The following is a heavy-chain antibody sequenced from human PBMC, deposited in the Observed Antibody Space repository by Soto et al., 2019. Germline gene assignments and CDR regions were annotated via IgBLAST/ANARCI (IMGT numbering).Heavy chain of an antibody. Sequence: PGGSLRLSCAASGFTFSSYLMSWVRQAPGKGLEWVANIKQDGSEKYYVDSVKGRFTTSRDNAKNSLYLQMNSLRAEDTAAYYCARRNWNYWDYYGMDVWGQGTTVTVSS. CDR3: ARRNWNYWDYYGMDV. CDR1: GFTFSSYL. D-gene: IGHD1-7*01. CDR2: IKQDGSEK. V-gene: IGHV3-7*05. J-gene: IGHJ6*02.